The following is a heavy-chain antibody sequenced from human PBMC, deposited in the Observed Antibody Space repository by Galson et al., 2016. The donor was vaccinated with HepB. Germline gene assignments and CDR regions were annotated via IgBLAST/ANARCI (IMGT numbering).Heavy chain of an antibody. V-gene: IGHV3-23*01. J-gene: IGHJ4*02. CDR1: GFTFNNYA. CDR2: ISGSGGGA. CDR3: AKANWGYCGGGTCSYFDY. D-gene: IGHD2-15*01. Sequence: SLRLSCAASGFTFNNYAMTWVRQAPGKGLEWVSAISGSGGGAYYADSVKGRFTISRDNSKNTLYLQMNSLRAEDTAVYYCAKANWGYCGGGTCSYFDYWGQGTLVTVSS.